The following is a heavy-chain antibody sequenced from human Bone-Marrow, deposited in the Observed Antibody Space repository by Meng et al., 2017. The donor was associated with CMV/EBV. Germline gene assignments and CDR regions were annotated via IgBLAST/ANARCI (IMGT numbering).Heavy chain of an antibody. CDR1: GGSISSGDHY. CDR3: ARVYDYDYVWGSYRQDWYFDL. J-gene: IGHJ2*01. CDR2: IYYSGST. V-gene: IGHV4-30-4*08. D-gene: IGHD3-16*02. Sequence: QVQLQEAGPVLVMPSPTLSLTCTVSGGSISSGDHYWSWIRQPPGKGLEWIGYIYYSGSTYYNPSLKSRVTISVDTSKNQFSLKLSSVTAADTAVYYCARVYDYDYVWGSYRQDWYFDLWGRGTLVTVSS.